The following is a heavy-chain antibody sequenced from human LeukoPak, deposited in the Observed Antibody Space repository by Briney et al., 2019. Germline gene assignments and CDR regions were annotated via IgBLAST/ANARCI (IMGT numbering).Heavy chain of an antibody. CDR1: GYTFTGPY. J-gene: IGHJ4*02. V-gene: IGHV1-2*02. Sequence: ASVKVSCKASGYTFTGPYIHWVRQAPGQGFEWMGWINPNSGDTNYAQKFQGRVTMTRDTSISTAYMELSRLRFDDTAVYYCARAYNWAYGYWGQGTLVTVSS. D-gene: IGHD1-1*01. CDR3: ARAYNWAYGY. CDR2: INPNSGDT.